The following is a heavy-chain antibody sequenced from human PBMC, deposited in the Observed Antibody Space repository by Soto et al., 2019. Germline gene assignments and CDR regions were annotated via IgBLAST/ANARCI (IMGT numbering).Heavy chain of an antibody. V-gene: IGHV6-1*01. CDR2: TYFRSKWFY. CDR1: GDSVSSKSAA. D-gene: IGHD5-12*01. Sequence: SQTLSLTCDISGDSVSSKSAAWNWIRQSPSRGLEWLGRTYFRSKWFYDYAPFVKSRITINPDTSKNQFSLQLSSVTPEDSAMYYCARSLFDSGSAFDYWGQGSLVTVSS. J-gene: IGHJ4*02. CDR3: ARSLFDSGSAFDY.